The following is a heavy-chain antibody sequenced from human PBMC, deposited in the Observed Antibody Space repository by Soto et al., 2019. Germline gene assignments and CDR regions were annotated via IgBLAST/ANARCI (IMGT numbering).Heavy chain of an antibody. J-gene: IGHJ1*01. V-gene: IGHV3-7*01. CDR1: GFTFSSYW. CDR3: AREGPSSWYGYFQH. Sequence: ESGGGLVQPGGSLRLSCAASGFTFSSYWMSWVRQAPGKGLEWVAKIKQDGSEKYYVDSLKGRFTISRDNAKNSLYLQMNSLRAEDTAVYYCAREGPSSWYGYFQHWGQGTLVTVSS. CDR2: IKQDGSEK. D-gene: IGHD6-13*01.